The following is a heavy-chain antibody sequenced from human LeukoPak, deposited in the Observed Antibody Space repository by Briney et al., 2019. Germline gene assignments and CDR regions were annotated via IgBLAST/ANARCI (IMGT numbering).Heavy chain of an antibody. Sequence: ASVKVSCKASGYTFTSYGISWVRQAPGQGLEWMGWISAYNGNTNYAQKLQGRVTMTTGTSTSTAYMELSSLRSEDTAVYYCAREEGYSGYETHFDYWGQRTLVTVSS. V-gene: IGHV1-18*01. D-gene: IGHD5-12*01. CDR1: GYTFTSYG. CDR3: AREEGYSGYETHFDY. CDR2: ISAYNGNT. J-gene: IGHJ4*02.